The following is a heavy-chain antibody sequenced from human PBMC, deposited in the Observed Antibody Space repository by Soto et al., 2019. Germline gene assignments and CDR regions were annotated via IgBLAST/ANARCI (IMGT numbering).Heavy chain of an antibody. J-gene: IGHJ4*02. V-gene: IGHV4-34*01. CDR3: ASLILTGYYLDY. CDR2: INHSGST. CDR1: GGSFSGYY. D-gene: IGHD3-9*01. Sequence: SETLSLTCAVYGGSFSGYYWSWIRQPPGKGLEWIGEINHSGSTNYNPSLKSRVTISVDTSKNQFSLKLSSVTAADTAVYYCASLILTGYYLDYWGQGTLVTVSS.